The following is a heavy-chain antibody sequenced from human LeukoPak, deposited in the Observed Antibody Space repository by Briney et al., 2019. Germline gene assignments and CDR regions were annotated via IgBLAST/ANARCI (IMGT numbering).Heavy chain of an antibody. CDR1: GGSFSGYY. Sequence: SETLSLTCAVYGGSFSGYYWSWIRQPPGKGLEWIGEINHSGSTNYNPSLKSRVTISVDTSKNQFSLKLSSVTAADTAVYYCARMGGYCSSTSCAHIRPPYYFDYWGQGTLVTVSS. J-gene: IGHJ4*02. V-gene: IGHV4-34*01. CDR3: ARMGGYCSSTSCAHIRPPYYFDY. D-gene: IGHD2-2*01. CDR2: INHSGST.